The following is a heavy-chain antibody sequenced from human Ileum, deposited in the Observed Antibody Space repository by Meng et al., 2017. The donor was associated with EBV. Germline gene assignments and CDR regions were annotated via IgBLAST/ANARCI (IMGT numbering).Heavy chain of an antibody. CDR2: TSHSGST. Sequence: VQREGSGPGLVKPSETLSLTFAVSGGSISRSDWWSWVRQPPGKGLEWIGETSHSGSTNYSPSLKSRVTISLDKSKNQLSLKLNSVTAADTAVYYCASSDYYRSDYWGQGTLVTVSS. J-gene: IGHJ4*02. V-gene: IGHV4-4*02. D-gene: IGHD3-22*01. CDR1: GGSISRSDW. CDR3: ASSDYYRSDY.